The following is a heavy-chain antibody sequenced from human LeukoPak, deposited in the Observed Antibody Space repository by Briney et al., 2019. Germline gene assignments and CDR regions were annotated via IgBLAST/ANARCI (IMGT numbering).Heavy chain of an antibody. D-gene: IGHD3-3*01. CDR2: ISGDGGST. V-gene: IGHV3-43*02. Sequence: GGSLRLSCAASGFTFDDYAMHWVRQAPGKGLEWVSLISGDGGSTYYSDSVKSRFTIFRDNSKNFLYLQMKSLRTEDSALYYCAKDMLGDDFWSGYYPPGNYYGMDVWGQGTTVTVSS. J-gene: IGHJ6*02. CDR3: AKDMLGDDFWSGYYPPGNYYGMDV. CDR1: GFTFDDYA.